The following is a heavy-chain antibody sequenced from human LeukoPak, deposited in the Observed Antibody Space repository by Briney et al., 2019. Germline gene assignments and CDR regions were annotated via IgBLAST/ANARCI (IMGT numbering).Heavy chain of an antibody. V-gene: IGHV4-59*01. D-gene: IGHD3-22*01. CDR2: IYYSGST. CDR3: ARGAYYYDSSGYYDY. Sequence: SETLSLTCTVSGGSISSYYRSWIRQPPGEGLGWIGYIYYSGSTNYNPSLKSRVTISVDTSKNQFSLKLSSVTAADTAVYYCARGAYYYDSSGYYDYWGQGTLVTVSS. J-gene: IGHJ4*02. CDR1: GGSISSYY.